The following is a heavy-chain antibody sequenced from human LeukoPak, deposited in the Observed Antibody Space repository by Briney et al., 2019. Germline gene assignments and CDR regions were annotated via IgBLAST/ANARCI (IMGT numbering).Heavy chain of an antibody. D-gene: IGHD6-19*01. CDR1: GYTFTSYA. CDR3: ADEFGLKWLAD. V-gene: IGHV1-3*01. J-gene: IGHJ4*02. Sequence: ASVKVSCKASGYTFTSYAMHWVRQAPGQRLEWMGWINAGNGNTKYSQKFQGRVTITRDTSASTAYMELSRLRSDDTAIYYCADEFGLKWLADWGQGTLVTVSS. CDR2: INAGNGNT.